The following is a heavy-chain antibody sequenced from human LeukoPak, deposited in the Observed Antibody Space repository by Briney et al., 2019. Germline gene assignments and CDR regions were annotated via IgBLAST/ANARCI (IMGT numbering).Heavy chain of an antibody. CDR1: GGSISSSSYY. Sequence: PSETLSLTCTVSGGSISSSSYYWGWIRQPPGKGLEWIGSIYYSGSTYYNPSLKSRVTISVDTSKNQFSLKLSSVTAADTAVYYCARHEMATIPVDYWGQGTLVTVSS. CDR3: ARHEMATIPVDY. CDR2: IYYSGST. D-gene: IGHD5-24*01. J-gene: IGHJ4*02. V-gene: IGHV4-39*01.